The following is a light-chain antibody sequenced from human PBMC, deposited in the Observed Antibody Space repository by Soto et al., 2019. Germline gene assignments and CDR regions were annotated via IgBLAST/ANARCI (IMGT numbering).Light chain of an antibody. J-gene: IGKJ5*01. CDR1: QSVSFSY. Sequence: EIVLTQSPGTLSLSPGERATLSCRASQSVSFSYLAWYQQKPGQAPRLLIYGASSRATGIPDRFSGSGSGPDFPLTISRLEPEDFAVYYCQQYGSSPPITFGQGTRLEIK. CDR2: GAS. V-gene: IGKV3-20*01. CDR3: QQYGSSPPIT.